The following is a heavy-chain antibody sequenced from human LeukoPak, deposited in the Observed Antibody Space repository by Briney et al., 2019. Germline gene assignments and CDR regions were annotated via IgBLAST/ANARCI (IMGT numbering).Heavy chain of an antibody. D-gene: IGHD6-13*01. V-gene: IGHV3-53*01. J-gene: IGHJ4*02. CDR1: GFTVSSNY. Sequence: GGSLRLSCAASGFTVSSNYMSWVRQAPGKGLEWVSVIYSGGSTYYADSVKGRFTISRDNSKNTLYLQMNSLGAEDTAVYYCAKQSPAAGTDCWGQGTLVTVSS. CDR3: AKQSPAAGTDC. CDR2: IYSGGST.